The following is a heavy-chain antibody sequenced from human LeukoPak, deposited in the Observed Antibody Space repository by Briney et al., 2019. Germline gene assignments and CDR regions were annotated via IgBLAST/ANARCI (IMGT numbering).Heavy chain of an antibody. V-gene: IGHV3-48*01. Sequence: GGSLRLSCAASGFTFSSYSMNWVRQAPGKGLEWVSYISSSSSTIYYADSVKGRFTISRDNARNALYLQMNRLGAEDTALYYCARLTHDYVWGSFRLVTFDTWGQGTVVTVSS. CDR1: GFTFSSYS. CDR2: ISSSSSTI. D-gene: IGHD3-16*02. J-gene: IGHJ3*02. CDR3: ARLTHDYVWGSFRLVTFDT.